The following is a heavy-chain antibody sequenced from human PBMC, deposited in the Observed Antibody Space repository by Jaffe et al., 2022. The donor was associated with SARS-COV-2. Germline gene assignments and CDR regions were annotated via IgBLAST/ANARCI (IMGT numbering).Heavy chain of an antibody. Sequence: QVQLQESGPGLVKPSETLSLICTVSGGPISSSGYYWGWIRQPPGKGLEWIGSIHYGGSTYYKPSLATRLTISIDTSKKQISLKLTSVTAADTAVYYCARHGDYGDYLLWGQGILVTVSS. CDR2: IHYGGST. V-gene: IGHV4-39*01. CDR3: ARHGDYGDYLL. D-gene: IGHD4-17*01. J-gene: IGHJ4*02. CDR1: GGPISSSGYY.